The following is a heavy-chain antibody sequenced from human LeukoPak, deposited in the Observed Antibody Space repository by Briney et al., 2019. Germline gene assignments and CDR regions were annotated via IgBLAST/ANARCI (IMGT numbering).Heavy chain of an antibody. Sequence: SETLSLTCSVSGGSISSSSNYWGWIRQPPGKGLEWIGNIFYTGSTYYNPSLKSRVTISVDTSKNQFSLKLSSVTAADTAVYYCARESYYYDSSGYYGGYYFDYWGQGTLVTVSS. J-gene: IGHJ4*02. D-gene: IGHD3-22*01. V-gene: IGHV4-39*07. CDR1: GGSISSSSNY. CDR3: ARESYYYDSSGYYGGYYFDY. CDR2: IFYTGST.